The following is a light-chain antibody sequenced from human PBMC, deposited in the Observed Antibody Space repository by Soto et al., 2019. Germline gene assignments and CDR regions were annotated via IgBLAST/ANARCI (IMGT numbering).Light chain of an antibody. V-gene: IGKV3-20*01. Sequence: EIVLTQSPGTVSLSPGERATLSCRASQSVGSSWLAWYQQKPGQAPRVLIYGGSNRATGIPDRFSGSGCGTDFTLTISRLEPEDFGVYYCQQYYSSRLFGQGTKVE. CDR2: GGS. CDR1: QSVGSSW. CDR3: QQYYSSRL. J-gene: IGKJ1*01.